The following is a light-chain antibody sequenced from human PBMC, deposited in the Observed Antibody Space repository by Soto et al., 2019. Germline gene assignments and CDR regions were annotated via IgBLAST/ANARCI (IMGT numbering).Light chain of an antibody. CDR2: EVT. CDR3: KSRTTSNTMV. V-gene: IGLV2-14*01. J-gene: IGLJ3*02. CDR1: SSDVGGYNY. Sequence: QSVLSQPASVSGSPGHSITISCTGTSSDVGGYNYVSWYQQHPGKAPKLIIYEVTHRPSGVSSRFYGSRSGNTASLTISGLQAEEEADYYCKSRTTSNTMVFGGGTKVTVL.